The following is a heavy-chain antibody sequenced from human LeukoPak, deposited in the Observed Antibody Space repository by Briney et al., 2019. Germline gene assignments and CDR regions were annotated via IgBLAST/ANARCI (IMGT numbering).Heavy chain of an antibody. CDR2: INPNSGGT. D-gene: IGHD2-15*01. CDR1: GYTFTGYY. CDR3: ARPPRGYCSGGSCYDY. V-gene: IGHV1-2*06. J-gene: IGHJ4*02. Sequence: ASVKVSCKASGYTFTGYYMHWVRQAPGQGLEWMGRINPNSGGTNYAQKFQGRVTMTRGTSISTAYMELSRLRSDDTAVYYCARPPRGYCSGGSCYDYWGQGTLVTVSS.